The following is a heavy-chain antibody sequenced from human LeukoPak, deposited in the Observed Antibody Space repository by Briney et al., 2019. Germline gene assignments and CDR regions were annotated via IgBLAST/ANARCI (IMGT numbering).Heavy chain of an antibody. Sequence: PGGSLRLSCAASGSTFSSYAMHWVRQAPGKGLEWVAVISYDGSNKYYADSVKGRFTISRDNSKNTLYLQMNSLRAEDTAVYYCARDRAYLGKNWFDPWGQGTLVTVSS. CDR1: GSTFSSYA. J-gene: IGHJ5*02. V-gene: IGHV3-30-3*01. CDR2: ISYDGSNK. CDR3: ARDRAYLGKNWFDP. D-gene: IGHD2/OR15-2a*01.